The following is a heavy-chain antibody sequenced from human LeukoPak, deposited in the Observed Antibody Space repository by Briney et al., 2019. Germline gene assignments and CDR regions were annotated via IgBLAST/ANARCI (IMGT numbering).Heavy chain of an antibody. Sequence: SETLSLTCTVSGGSIRSDYWSWIRQSPGKGLEWIGYIYYSATTHYTPSLQSRVTISVDTSKNQLSLQMTSVTAADTAVYYCARGAHEYVGWFDSWGQGTLVTVSS. J-gene: IGHJ5*01. V-gene: IGHV4-59*01. D-gene: IGHD3-16*01. CDR1: GGSIRSDY. CDR3: ARGAHEYVGWFDS. CDR2: IYYSATT.